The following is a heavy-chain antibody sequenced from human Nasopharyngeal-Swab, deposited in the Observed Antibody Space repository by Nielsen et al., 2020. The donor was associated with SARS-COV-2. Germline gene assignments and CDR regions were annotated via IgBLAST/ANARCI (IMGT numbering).Heavy chain of an antibody. CDR1: GFTFSTFG. CDR2: IWYDGSNK. J-gene: IGHJ4*02. D-gene: IGHD3-10*01. CDR3: ARDLHYGSGTY. V-gene: IGHV3-33*01. Sequence: GGSLRLSCAASGFTFSTFGMHWVRQAPGKGLEWVAVIWYDGSNKYYADSVKGRFTISRDNAKNSLYLQMNSLRAEDTAVYYCARDLHYGSGTYWGQGTLVTVSS.